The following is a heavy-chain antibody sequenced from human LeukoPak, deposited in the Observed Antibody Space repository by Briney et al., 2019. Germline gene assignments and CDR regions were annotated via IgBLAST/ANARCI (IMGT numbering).Heavy chain of an antibody. V-gene: IGHV3-30*18. CDR3: AKESREQGVTLTY. Sequence: PGRSLRLSCAASGFTFSTYGMHWVRQAPGKGLEWVAAISLDGSNKYYADSVKGRFTISRDNSKNTLFLQMNSLRAEDTAVYYCAKESREQGVTLTYWGQGTLVTVSS. CDR1: GFTFSTYG. J-gene: IGHJ4*02. D-gene: IGHD2-21*02. CDR2: ISLDGSNK.